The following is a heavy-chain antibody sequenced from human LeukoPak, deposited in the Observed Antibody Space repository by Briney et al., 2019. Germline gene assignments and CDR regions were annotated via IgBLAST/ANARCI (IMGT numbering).Heavy chain of an antibody. V-gene: IGHV3-74*01. J-gene: IGHJ4*02. D-gene: IGHD2-15*01. CDR1: GFTFSSYW. CDR2: ILSDGSSS. CDR3: ARDLGYCSGGSCYDLFDY. Sequence: GGSLRLSCAASGFTFSSYWMHWVRQAPGKGLVWVSRILSDGSSSTYAASVKGRFTISRDNAKNTLYLQMNSLRGEDTAVYYCARDLGYCSGGSCYDLFDYWGQGTLVTVSS.